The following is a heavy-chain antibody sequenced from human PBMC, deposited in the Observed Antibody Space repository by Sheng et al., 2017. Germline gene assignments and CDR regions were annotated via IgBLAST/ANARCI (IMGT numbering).Heavy chain of an antibody. CDR2: IIPILGIA. CDR1: GGTFSSYA. J-gene: IGHJ3*02. V-gene: IGHV1-69*04. CDR3: ASLRCEAPPYTVGAFDI. D-gene: IGHD2-2*02. Sequence: QVQLVQSGAEVKKPGSSVKVSCKASGGTFSSYAISWVRQAPGQGLEWMGGIIPILGIANYAQKFQGRVTITADKSTSTAYMELSSLRSEDTAVYYCASLRCEAPPYTVGAFDIWGQGTMVTVSS.